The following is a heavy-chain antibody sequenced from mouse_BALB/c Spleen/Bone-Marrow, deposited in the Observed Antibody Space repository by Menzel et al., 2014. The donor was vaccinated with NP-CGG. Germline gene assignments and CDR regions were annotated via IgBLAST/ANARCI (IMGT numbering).Heavy chain of an antibody. D-gene: IGHD2-10*01. Sequence: EVKVEESGGGLVQFGGSLKLSCAASGFTFSRYGMSWVRQTPDKRLELVAIINSDGGSTYYPGSVKGRFTISRDNAKNTLYLQMSSLKSEDTAMYYCARAYYWGQGTLVTVSA. CDR2: INSDGGST. CDR1: GFTFSRYG. J-gene: IGHJ3*01. CDR3: ARAYY. V-gene: IGHV5-6-3*01.